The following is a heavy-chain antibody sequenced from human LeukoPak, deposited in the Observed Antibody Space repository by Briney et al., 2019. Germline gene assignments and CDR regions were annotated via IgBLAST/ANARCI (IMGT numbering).Heavy chain of an antibody. CDR2: IYTSGST. CDR3: ASVRYYYDSSGCYDVWAFDI. V-gene: IGHV4-4*07. Sequence: SETLSLTCTVSGGSISSYYWSWIRQPAGKGLEWIGRIYTSGSTNYNPSLKSRVTMSVDTSKNQFSLKLSSVTAADTAVYYCASVRYYYDSSGCYDVWAFDIWGQGTMVTVSS. CDR1: GGSISSYY. J-gene: IGHJ3*02. D-gene: IGHD3-22*01.